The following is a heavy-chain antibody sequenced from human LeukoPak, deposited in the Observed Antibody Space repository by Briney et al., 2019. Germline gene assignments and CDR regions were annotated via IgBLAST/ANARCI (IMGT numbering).Heavy chain of an antibody. D-gene: IGHD3-9*01. Sequence: SETLSLTRTVSGGSISSYYWSWIRQPPGKGLEWIGYIYYSGSTNYNPSLKGRVTISVDTSKNQFSLKLSSVTAADTAVYYCAGRYYDILTGPPADAFDIWGQGKRVSVSS. J-gene: IGHJ3*02. CDR1: GGSISSYY. CDR2: IYYSGST. V-gene: IGHV4-59*01. CDR3: AGRYYDILTGPPADAFDI.